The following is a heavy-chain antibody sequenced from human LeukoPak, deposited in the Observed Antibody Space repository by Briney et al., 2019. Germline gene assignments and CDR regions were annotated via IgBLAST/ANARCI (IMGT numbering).Heavy chain of an antibody. CDR1: GYTFTSYY. CDR3: ARVLRLPSGYYLPAVFDY. Sequence: ASVKVSCKASGYTFTSYYMHWVRQAPGQGLEWMGIINPSGGSTSYAQKFQGRVTTTRDTSTSTVYMELSSLRSEDTAVYYCARVLRLPSGYYLPAVFDYWGQGTLVTVSS. J-gene: IGHJ4*02. V-gene: IGHV1-46*01. CDR2: INPSGGST. D-gene: IGHD3-22*01.